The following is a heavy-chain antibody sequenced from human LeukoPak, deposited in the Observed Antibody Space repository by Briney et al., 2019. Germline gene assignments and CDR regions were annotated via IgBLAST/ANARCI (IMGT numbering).Heavy chain of an antibody. CDR3: ATAPILRGEGGEHYKYGMDV. CDR2: IYHNGTP. J-gene: IGHJ6*02. D-gene: IGHD2-2*02. V-gene: IGHV4-4*02. Sequence: SETLSLTCAVSVGSISSGNWWSWVRQSPGKELEWIGEIYHNGTPNYSPSLKSRVTISADTFKNHFSLKLTSVTAADTAVYYCATAPILRGEGGEHYKYGMDVWGQGTTVIVSS. CDR1: VGSISSGNW.